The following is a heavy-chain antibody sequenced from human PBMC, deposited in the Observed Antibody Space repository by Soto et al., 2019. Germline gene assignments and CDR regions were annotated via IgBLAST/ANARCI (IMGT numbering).Heavy chain of an antibody. CDR1: GGAFSGYY. CDR2: INHSGST. CDR3: ARAKDIVVVVAATAWFDP. D-gene: IGHD2-15*01. V-gene: IGHV4-34*01. Sequence: SETLSLTCAVYGGAFSGYYLSWVRPPPGEGLEWIGEINHSGSTNYNPSLKSRVTISVDTSKNQFSLKLSSVTAADTAVYYCARAKDIVVVVAATAWFDPWGQGTLVTVSS. J-gene: IGHJ5*02.